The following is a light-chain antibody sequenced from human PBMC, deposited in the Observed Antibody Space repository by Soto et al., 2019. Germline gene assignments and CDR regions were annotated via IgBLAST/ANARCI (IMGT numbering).Light chain of an antibody. Sequence: DIQMTQSPSTLSASVGDRVTITCRASQSLSSWLAWYQQKSGKAPKLLIYDASSLESGVPSRFSGSGSGTEFTLTISSLQPDDFATYYCQQYNSYSWTFGQGTKVEIK. CDR3: QQYNSYSWT. CDR2: DAS. J-gene: IGKJ1*01. CDR1: QSLSSW. V-gene: IGKV1-5*01.